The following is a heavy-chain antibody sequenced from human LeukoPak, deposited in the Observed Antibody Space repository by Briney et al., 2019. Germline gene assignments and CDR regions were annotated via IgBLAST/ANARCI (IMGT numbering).Heavy chain of an antibody. Sequence: GGSLRLSCAASGFTFSSYGMHWVRQAPGKGLEWVSSISSSSSYIYYADSVKGRFTISRDNAKNSLYLQMNSLRAEDTAVYYCARVTRGVIITYFDYWGQGTLVTVSS. D-gene: IGHD3-10*01. J-gene: IGHJ4*02. CDR1: GFTFSSYG. V-gene: IGHV3-21*01. CDR2: ISSSSSYI. CDR3: ARVTRGVIITYFDY.